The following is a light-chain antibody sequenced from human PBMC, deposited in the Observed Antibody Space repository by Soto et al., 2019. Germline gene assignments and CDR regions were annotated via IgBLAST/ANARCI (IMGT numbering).Light chain of an antibody. CDR1: QGISSL. Sequence: DIQMTQSPSSVSASVGDRVTITCRASQGISSLLAWYQQKPGKAPKLLTHTTSSLQSGVPSRFSGSGSGTDFTLTIGRVQPEDFETHCCQQANSFPFTFGGGTKVEIK. J-gene: IGKJ4*01. CDR3: QQANSFPFT. V-gene: IGKV1-12*01. CDR2: TTS.